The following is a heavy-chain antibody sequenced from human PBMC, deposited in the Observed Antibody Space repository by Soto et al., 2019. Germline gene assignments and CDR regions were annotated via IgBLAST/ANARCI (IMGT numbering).Heavy chain of an antibody. CDR1: GLSLSHYA. J-gene: IGHJ6*02. CDR3: AKGHPDEFGHFSYYGMEV. D-gene: IGHD3-16*01. Sequence: GPLSLPGVAAGLSLSHYAVSWVRHAPGWGLEWVASSTGAGGRLYNEDSVKGRFTISRDNSKNSLYLQLHSLRADDTAIYYCAKGHPDEFGHFSYYGMEVWGRGTTGTVSS. CDR2: STGAGGRL. V-gene: IGHV3-23*01.